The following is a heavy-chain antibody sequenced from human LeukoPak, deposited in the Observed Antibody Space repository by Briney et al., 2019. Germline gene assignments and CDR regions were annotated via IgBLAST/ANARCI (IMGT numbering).Heavy chain of an antibody. D-gene: IGHD3-22*01. V-gene: IGHV3-23*01. CDR2: ISGSGGST. J-gene: IGHJ4*02. Sequence: PGESLRLSCAASGFTFSSYAMSWVRQAPGKGLEWVSAISGSGGSTYYADSVKGRFTISRDNSKNTLYLQMNSLRAEDTAVYYCAKKGASYYYDSSGYNWGQGTLVTVSS. CDR3: AKKGASYYYDSSGYN. CDR1: GFTFSSYA.